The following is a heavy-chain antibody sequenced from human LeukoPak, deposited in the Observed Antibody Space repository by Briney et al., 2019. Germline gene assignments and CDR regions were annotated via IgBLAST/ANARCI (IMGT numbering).Heavy chain of an antibody. Sequence: GGSLRLSCAASGFTFSSYWMSWVRQAPGKGLEWLANINKAGSDKYYVDSVKGRFTISRDNSKNTLYLQMNSLRAEDTAVYYCTVTAGYWGQGTLVTVSS. CDR1: GFTFSSYW. CDR2: INKAGSDK. CDR3: TVTAGY. J-gene: IGHJ4*02. V-gene: IGHV3-7*03. D-gene: IGHD2-21*02.